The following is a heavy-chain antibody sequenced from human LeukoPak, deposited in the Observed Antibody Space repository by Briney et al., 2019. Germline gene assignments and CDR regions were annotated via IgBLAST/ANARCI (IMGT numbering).Heavy chain of an antibody. D-gene: IGHD6-19*01. CDR3: ASYNSGPGNFDY. J-gene: IGHJ4*02. V-gene: IGHV4-39*01. Sequence: SETLSLTCTVAGGSIAGSSYHWGWIRQPPGMGLEWIGSIYYSGTTHYNPSLKSRVTISVDTSNNQFSLKLTSVTAADTGIYYCASYNSGPGNFDYWGQGTLVTVSS. CDR1: GGSIAGSSYH. CDR2: IYYSGTT.